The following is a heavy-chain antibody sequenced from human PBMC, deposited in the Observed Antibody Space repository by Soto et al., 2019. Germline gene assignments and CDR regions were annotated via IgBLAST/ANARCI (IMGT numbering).Heavy chain of an antibody. V-gene: IGHV3-30*18. J-gene: IGHJ4*02. CDR1: GFTFNSYG. Sequence: QVQLVESGGGVVQPGRSLRLSCAASGFTFNSYGMHWVRQAPGKGLEWVTVISYDGSNKYYADSVKGRFTISRDNPRNTLYLQMNSLRAEDTAVYYCAKAMYTSSSSVDYWGQGTLVTVSS. D-gene: IGHD6-6*01. CDR3: AKAMYTSSSSVDY. CDR2: ISYDGSNK.